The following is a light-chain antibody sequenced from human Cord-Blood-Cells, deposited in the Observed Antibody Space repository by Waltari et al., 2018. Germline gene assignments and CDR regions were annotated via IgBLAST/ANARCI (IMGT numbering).Light chain of an antibody. CDR3: QQYYSTTYT. Sequence: DIVLTQSPDSLAVSLGERATINCKSSPSVLYSSNNKNYLAWYQQKPGQPPKLLIYWASTRESGVPDRFSGSGSGTDFTLTISSLQAEDVAVYYCQQYYSTTYTFGQGTSWRSN. CDR1: PSVLYSSNNKNY. V-gene: IGKV4-1*01. CDR2: WAS. J-gene: IGKJ2*01.